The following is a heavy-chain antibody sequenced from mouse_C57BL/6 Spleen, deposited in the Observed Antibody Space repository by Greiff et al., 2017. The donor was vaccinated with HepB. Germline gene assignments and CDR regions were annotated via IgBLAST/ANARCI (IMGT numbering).Heavy chain of an antibody. Sequence: QVQLQQSGAELVRPGASVTLSCKASGYTFTDYEMHWVKQTPVHGLEWIGAIDPETGGTAYNQKFKGKAILTADKSSSTAYMELRSLTSEDSAVYYCPSLLSPYYFDYWGQGTTLTVSS. CDR3: PSLLSPYYFDY. CDR2: IDPETGGT. V-gene: IGHV1-15*01. D-gene: IGHD2-10*01. J-gene: IGHJ2*01. CDR1: GYTFTDYE.